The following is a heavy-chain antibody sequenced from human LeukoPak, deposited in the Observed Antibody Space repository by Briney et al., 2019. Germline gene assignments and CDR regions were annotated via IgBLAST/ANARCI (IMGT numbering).Heavy chain of an antibody. CDR3: ASPTGLPDAFDI. CDR2: MNPNSGNT. CDR1: GYTFTSYG. Sequence: GASVKVSCKASGYTFTSYGINWVRQATGQGLEWMGWMNPNSGNTGYAQKFQGRVTMTRNTSISTAYMELSSLRSEDTAVYYCASPTGLPDAFDIWGQGTMVTVSS. D-gene: IGHD4-17*01. V-gene: IGHV1-8*02. J-gene: IGHJ3*02.